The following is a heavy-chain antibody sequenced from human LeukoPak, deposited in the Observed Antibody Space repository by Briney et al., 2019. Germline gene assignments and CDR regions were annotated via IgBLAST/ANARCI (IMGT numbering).Heavy chain of an antibody. Sequence: ASVKVSCKASGYTFTGYYMHWVRQAPGQGLEWMGRINPNSGGTNYAQKFQGRVTMTRDTSISTAYMELSRLRSDDTAVYHCATAYYYDSSGYKYCFGYWGQGTLVTVSS. CDR3: ATAYYYDSSGYKYCFGY. CDR1: GYTFTGYY. D-gene: IGHD3-22*01. CDR2: INPNSGGT. J-gene: IGHJ4*02. V-gene: IGHV1-2*06.